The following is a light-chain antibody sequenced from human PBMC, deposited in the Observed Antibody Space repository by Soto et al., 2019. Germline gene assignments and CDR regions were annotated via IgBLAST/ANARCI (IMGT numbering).Light chain of an antibody. CDR3: QQYGSSRT. CDR2: VAS. V-gene: IGKV3-20*01. J-gene: IGKJ1*01. CDR1: QSVISSS. Sequence: EIVLTQSPGTLSLSPGERATLSCRAIQSVISSSLVWYQQKPGQAPSLLIYVASSRATGIPDRFSGSGSGTDFTLTISRLEPEDFAVYYCQQYGSSRTFGQGTKV.